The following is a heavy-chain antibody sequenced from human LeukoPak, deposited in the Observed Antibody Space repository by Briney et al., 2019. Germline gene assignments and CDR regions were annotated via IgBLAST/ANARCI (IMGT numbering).Heavy chain of an antibody. J-gene: IGHJ4*02. CDR2: ISSSSSYI. Sequence: GGSLRLSCAASGFTFSSYSMNWVRQAPGKGLEWVSSISSSSSYIYYADSVKGRFTISRGNAKNSLYLQMNSLRAEDTAVYYCARDKAAVADHWGQGTLVTVSS. D-gene: IGHD6-19*01. CDR1: GFTFSSYS. V-gene: IGHV3-21*01. CDR3: ARDKAAVADH.